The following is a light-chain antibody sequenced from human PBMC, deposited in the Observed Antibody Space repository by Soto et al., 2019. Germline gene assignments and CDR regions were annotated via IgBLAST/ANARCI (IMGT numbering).Light chain of an antibody. Sequence: EIFLTQSPGTLSLSPWEITTLSCRASESVSNDLAWYQQKPGQSPRLLIYDASTRATGIPARFSGSGSGTEFTLTISSLQSEDFAVYYCQQYNNWPPITFGQGTRLEIK. CDR3: QQYNNWPPIT. CDR1: ESVSND. V-gene: IGKV3-15*01. J-gene: IGKJ5*01. CDR2: DAS.